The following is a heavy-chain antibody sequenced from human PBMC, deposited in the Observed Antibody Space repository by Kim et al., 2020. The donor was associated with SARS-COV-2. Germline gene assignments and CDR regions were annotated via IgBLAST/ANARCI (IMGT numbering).Heavy chain of an antibody. Sequence: GGSLRLSCGTAGFTFTDHGMTWVRQAPGKGLEWVSSVCGGDRGTYYADSVKGRFTISRDNSKNTLYLQMNSLRAEDTARYYCAKTRSGSCGGQIGFWGQGTLVTVSS. CDR3: AKTRSGSCGGQIGF. D-gene: IGHD3-10*01. V-gene: IGHV3-23*01. J-gene: IGHJ4*02. CDR1: GFTFTDHG. CDR2: VCGGDRGT.